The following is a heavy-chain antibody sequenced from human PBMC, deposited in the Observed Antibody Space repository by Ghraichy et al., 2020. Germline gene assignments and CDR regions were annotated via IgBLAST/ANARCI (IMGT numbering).Heavy chain of an antibody. V-gene: IGHV3-53*01. CDR3: AREGRIAAAGLYYYYYYGMDV. CDR2: IYSGGST. CDR1: GFTVSSNY. D-gene: IGHD6-13*01. Sequence: GGSLRLSCAASGFTVSSNYMSWVRQAPGKGLEWVSVIYSGGSTYYADSVKGRFTISRDNSKNTLYLQMNSLRAEDTAVYYCAREGRIAAAGLYYYYYYGMDVWGQGTTVTVSS. J-gene: IGHJ6*02.